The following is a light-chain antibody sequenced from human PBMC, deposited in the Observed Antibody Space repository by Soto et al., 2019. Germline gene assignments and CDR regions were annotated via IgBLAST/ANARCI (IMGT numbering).Light chain of an antibody. CDR1: QSVSSN. CDR2: GTS. J-gene: IGKJ5*01. Sequence: EIVMTQSPATLSVSPGERATLSCSASQSVSSNLAWYQQKSGQAPRLLIYGTSNRASGIPDRFSGSGSGTDFTLTISSLEPEDSAVYYCQQRNVWPPVTFGQGTRLE. CDR3: QQRNVWPPVT. V-gene: IGKV3-11*01.